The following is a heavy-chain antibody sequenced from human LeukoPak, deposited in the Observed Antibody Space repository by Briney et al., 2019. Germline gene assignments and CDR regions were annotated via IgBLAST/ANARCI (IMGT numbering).Heavy chain of an antibody. CDR3: ARITAYGEDWYFDL. J-gene: IGHJ2*01. CDR2: IDWDDDK. D-gene: IGHD4-17*01. V-gene: IGHV2-70*11. CDR1: GFSLSTSGMC. Sequence: ESGPALVKPTQTLTLTCTSSGFSLSTSGMCVSWIRQPPGKALEWLARIDWDDDKYYSTSLKTRLTISKDTSKNQVVLTMTNMDPVDTATYYCARITAYGEDWYFDLWGRGTLVTVSS.